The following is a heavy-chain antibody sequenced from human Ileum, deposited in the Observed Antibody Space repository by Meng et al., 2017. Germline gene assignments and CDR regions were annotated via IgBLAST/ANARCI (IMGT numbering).Heavy chain of an antibody. CDR1: GFTFSSYG. Sequence: EVQLLESGGGLVQPGGSLRLSCVASGFTFSSYGMNWARQAPGKGLEWVSGITYGGTTFYADSAKGRLTISRDNSKNTVFLQMNSLRADDTAVYYCANWGGLGHWGQGVLVTVSS. J-gene: IGHJ4*02. D-gene: IGHD3-16*01. V-gene: IGHV3-23*01. CDR2: ITYGGTT. CDR3: ANWGGLGH.